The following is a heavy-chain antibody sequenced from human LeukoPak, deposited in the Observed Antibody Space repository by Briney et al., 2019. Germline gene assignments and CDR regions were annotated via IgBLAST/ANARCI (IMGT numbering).Heavy chain of an antibody. CDR2: IIPILGIA. CDR3: ASYEMATPNRDY. CDR1: GGTFSSYA. Sequence: ASVKVSCKASGGTFSSYAISWVRQAPGQGLEWMGRIIPILGIANYAQKFQGRVTITADKSTSTAYMELSSLRSEDTAVYYCASYEMATPNRDYWGQGTLVTVSS. J-gene: IGHJ4*02. D-gene: IGHD5-24*01. V-gene: IGHV1-69*04.